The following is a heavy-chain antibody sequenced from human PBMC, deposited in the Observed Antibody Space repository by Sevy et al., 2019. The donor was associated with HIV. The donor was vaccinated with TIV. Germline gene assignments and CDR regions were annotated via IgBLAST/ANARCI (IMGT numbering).Heavy chain of an antibody. D-gene: IGHD3-22*01. Sequence: GGSLRLSCAASGFTFSNAWMSWVRQAPGKGLEWVGRIKSKTDGGTTDYAAPVKGRVTISRDDSKNTLYLQMNSLKTEDTAVYYCTTDPTMIVVVITSPLGDIWGQGTMVTVSS. J-gene: IGHJ3*02. V-gene: IGHV3-15*01. CDR1: GFTFSNAW. CDR2: IKSKTDGGTT. CDR3: TTDPTMIVVVITSPLGDI.